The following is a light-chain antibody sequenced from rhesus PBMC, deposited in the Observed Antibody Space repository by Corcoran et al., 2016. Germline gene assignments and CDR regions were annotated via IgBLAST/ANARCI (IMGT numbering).Light chain of an antibody. J-gene: IGKJ1*01. CDR3: QQHDNSPPT. Sequence: DIQMTQSPSSLSASVGDRVTITCRASQGISNWLAWYQQKQGKAPKLLIYRASNLETGVPSRFSGSGSGTDFTLTISSLQPEDIATYYCQQHDNSPPTFGQGTKVEIK. CDR1: QGISNW. CDR2: RAS. V-gene: IGKV1-69*01.